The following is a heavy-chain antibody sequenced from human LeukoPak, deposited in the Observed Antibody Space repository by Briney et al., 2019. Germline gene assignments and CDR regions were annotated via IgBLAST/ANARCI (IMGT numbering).Heavy chain of an antibody. D-gene: IGHD3-16*02. Sequence: PSETLSLTCTVSGGSISSYYWSWIRQPAGKGLEGIGRIYTSGSTNYNPSLKSRVTMSVDTSKNQFSLKLSSVTAADTAVYYCARDNPFGGVIGNDYWGQGTLVTVSS. CDR2: IYTSGST. V-gene: IGHV4-4*07. CDR3: ARDNPFGGVIGNDY. J-gene: IGHJ4*02. CDR1: GGSISSYY.